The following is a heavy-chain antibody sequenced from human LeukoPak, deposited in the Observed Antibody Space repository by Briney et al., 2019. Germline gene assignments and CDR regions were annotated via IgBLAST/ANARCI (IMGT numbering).Heavy chain of an antibody. D-gene: IGHD3-9*01. J-gene: IGHJ4*02. Sequence: PSETLSLTCTVSGGSVSSSIYYWGWIRQPPGKGLEWIGSIYYSGSTSYNPSLKSRVTISVDTSKNQFSLKLTSVTAADTAVDYCASRNDILTGYVFDFWGQGTLVTVSS. V-gene: IGHV4-39*01. CDR1: GGSVSSSIYY. CDR2: IYYSGST. CDR3: ASRNDILTGYVFDF.